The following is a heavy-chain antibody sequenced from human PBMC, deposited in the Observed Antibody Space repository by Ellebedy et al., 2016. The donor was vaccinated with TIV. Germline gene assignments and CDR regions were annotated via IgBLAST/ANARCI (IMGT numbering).Heavy chain of an antibody. J-gene: IGHJ4*02. Sequence: GGSLRLXCKGSGYTFTNYWIGWVRQMPGKGLEYMGFTYCGGSDSRYGPSFQGRVTISADKSISTAYMQWGSLEASDTAMYYCARSPTWLSMSDYYFDYWGQGTLVTVSS. CDR1: GYTFTNYW. CDR3: ARSPTWLSMSDYYFDY. D-gene: IGHD2-8*02. CDR2: TYCGGSDS. V-gene: IGHV5-51*01.